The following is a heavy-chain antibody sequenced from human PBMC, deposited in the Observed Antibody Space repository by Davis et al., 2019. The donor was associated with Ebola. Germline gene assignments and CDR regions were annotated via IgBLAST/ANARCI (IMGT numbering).Heavy chain of an antibody. Sequence: ASVKVSCKASGYTFTSYGISWVRQAPGQGLEWMGWISAYNGNTNYAQKLQGRVTMTTDTSTSTAYMELRSLRSDDTAVYYCAREVRSGSYYYCMDVWGQGTTVTVSS. J-gene: IGHJ6*02. D-gene: IGHD3-3*01. CDR2: ISAYNGNT. CDR1: GYTFTSYG. CDR3: AREVRSGSYYYCMDV. V-gene: IGHV1-18*01.